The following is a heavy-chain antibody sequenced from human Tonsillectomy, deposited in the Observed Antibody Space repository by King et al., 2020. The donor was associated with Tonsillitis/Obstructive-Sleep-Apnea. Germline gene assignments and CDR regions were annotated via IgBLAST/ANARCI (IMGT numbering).Heavy chain of an antibody. CDR2: ISSSSRYI. CDR3: ARDGALAAPHLPDYYYMDV. V-gene: IGHV3-21*01. Sequence: EVQLVESGGGLVKPGGSLRLSCAASGFIFSTYSMTWVRQAPGKGLEWVSSISSSSRYIYYADSVKGRFTISRDNAKNSLSLQMNSLRAEDTAVYYCARDGALAAPHLPDYYYMDVWGRGTTVTVSS. D-gene: IGHD6-6*01. J-gene: IGHJ6*03. CDR1: GFIFSTYS.